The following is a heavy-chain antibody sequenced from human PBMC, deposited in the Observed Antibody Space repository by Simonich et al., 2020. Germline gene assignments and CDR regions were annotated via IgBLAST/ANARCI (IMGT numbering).Heavy chain of an antibody. CDR2: MNPNCGNT. V-gene: IGHV1-8*03. Sequence: QVQLVQSGAEVKKPGASVKVSCKASGYTFTSYDINWVRQGTGKGLEWMGWMNPNCGNTGYAQKFQGRVTITRNTSISTAYMELSSLRSEDTAVYYCARTYSGSYYYFDYWGQGTLVTVSS. CDR3: ARTYSGSYYYFDY. CDR1: GYTFTSYD. D-gene: IGHD1-26*01. J-gene: IGHJ4*02.